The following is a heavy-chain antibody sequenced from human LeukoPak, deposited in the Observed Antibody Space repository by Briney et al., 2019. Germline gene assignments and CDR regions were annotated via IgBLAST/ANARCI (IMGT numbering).Heavy chain of an antibody. J-gene: IGHJ4*02. CDR2: ISYDGSNK. CDR1: GFTFSSYA. CDR3: AREYYDSSLYYFDY. D-gene: IGHD3-22*01. Sequence: GRSLRLSCAASGFTFSSYAMHWVRQAPGKGLEWVAVISYDGSNKYYADSVKGRFTISRDNSKNTLYLQMNSLRAEDTAVYYCAREYYDSSLYYFDYWGQGTLVTVSS. V-gene: IGHV3-30-3*01.